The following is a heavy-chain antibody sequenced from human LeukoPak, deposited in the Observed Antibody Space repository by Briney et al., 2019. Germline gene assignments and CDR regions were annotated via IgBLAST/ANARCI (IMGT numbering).Heavy chain of an antibody. CDR2: IFSRSESI. CDR3: AKDFTPPIAAAAPYYFDY. Sequence: GGSLRLSCAASGFTFGAYTINWVRQAPGKGLEWVSCIFSRSESILYADSVKGRFTISRDNSKNTLYLQMNSLRAEDTAVYYCAKDFTPPIAAAAPYYFDYWGQGTLVTVSS. CDR1: GFTFGAYT. J-gene: IGHJ4*02. V-gene: IGHV3-21*04. D-gene: IGHD6-13*01.